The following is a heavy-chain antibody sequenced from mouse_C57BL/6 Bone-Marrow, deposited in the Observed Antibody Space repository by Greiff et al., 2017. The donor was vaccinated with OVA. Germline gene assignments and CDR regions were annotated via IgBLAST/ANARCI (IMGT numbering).Heavy chain of an antibody. Sequence: EVQLQQSGPGLVKPSQTVFLTCTVTGISITTGNYRWSWIRQFPGNKLEWIGYIYYSGPITYNPSLTSRTTITRDTPKNQFFLEMNSLTAEDTATYYCARETPYWYFDVWGTGTTVTVSS. J-gene: IGHJ1*03. CDR1: GISITTGNYR. CDR3: ARETPYWYFDV. V-gene: IGHV3-5*01. CDR2: IYYSGPI.